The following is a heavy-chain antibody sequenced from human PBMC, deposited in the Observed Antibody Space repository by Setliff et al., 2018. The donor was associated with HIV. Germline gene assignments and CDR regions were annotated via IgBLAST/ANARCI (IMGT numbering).Heavy chain of an antibody. CDR1: GGSINRGNYY. Sequence: PSETLSLTCSVSGGSINRGNYYWTWIRQSAGKGLEWIGHIHITGNTDYNPSLKSRVTISLDTARNQFSLELTSVTATDTAMYFCARESPDGLDYWGQGTLVTVSS. J-gene: IGHJ4*02. D-gene: IGHD2-8*01. CDR3: ARESPDGLDY. CDR2: IHITGNT. V-gene: IGHV4-61*09.